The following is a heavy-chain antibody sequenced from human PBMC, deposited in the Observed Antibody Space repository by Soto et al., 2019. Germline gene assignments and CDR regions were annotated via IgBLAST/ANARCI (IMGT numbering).Heavy chain of an antibody. CDR1: GTSLTMSGVG. CDR3: THSPEYPVFDY. CDR2: IYWDDDK. Sequence: QITLKESGPTLVKPTQTLTLTCTFSGTSLTMSGVGVGWIRQPPGKALEWLALIYWDDDKRYSPSLKNRLTITKDTSKKQVVLRMTNMDPVDTATYYCTHSPEYPVFDYWGQGTLVTVSS. J-gene: IGHJ4*02. V-gene: IGHV2-5*02.